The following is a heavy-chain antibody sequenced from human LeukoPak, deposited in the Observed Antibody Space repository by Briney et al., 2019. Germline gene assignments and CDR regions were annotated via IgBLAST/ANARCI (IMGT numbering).Heavy chain of an antibody. CDR3: ARDRVTMIRGVRILDYYYYYMDV. J-gene: IGHJ6*03. V-gene: IGHV3-7*01. CDR1: GFTFSSYW. CDR2: IKQDGSEK. Sequence: GGSLRLSCAASGFTFSSYWMSWVRQAPGKGLEGVATIKQDGSEKYFVDSVKGRFTISRDNAKNPLYLQMNSLRVEDTAVYYCARDRVTMIRGVRILDYYYYYMDVWGKGTTVIISS. D-gene: IGHD3-10*01.